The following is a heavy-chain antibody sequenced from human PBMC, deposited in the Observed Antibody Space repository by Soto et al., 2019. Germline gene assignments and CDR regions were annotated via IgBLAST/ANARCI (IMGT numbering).Heavy chain of an antibody. J-gene: IGHJ3*02. V-gene: IGHV4-34*01. Sequence: QVQLQQWGAGLLKPSETLSLTCAVYGGSFSGYYWSWIRQPPGKGLEWIGEINHSGSTNYNPSLKSRVTLSVDTSKNQFSLKLSSVTAADTAVYYCARGEVGARYAFDIWGQGTMVTVSS. CDR2: INHSGST. CDR1: GGSFSGYY. CDR3: ARGEVGARYAFDI. D-gene: IGHD1-26*01.